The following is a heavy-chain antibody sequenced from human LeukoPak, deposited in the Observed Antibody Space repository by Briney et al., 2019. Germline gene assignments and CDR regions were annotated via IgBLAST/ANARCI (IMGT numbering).Heavy chain of an antibody. V-gene: IGHV3-48*03. D-gene: IGHD3-3*01. CDR3: ARVGGDVLSGHRTGYYYAMDV. J-gene: IGHJ6*02. CDR1: GFTFSSYE. Sequence: PGGSLRLSCAASGFTFSSYEMNWVRQAPGKGLEWVSYISSSGSTKYYADSVKGRFTISRDNSKNTVYLQMNSPRAEDTAVYYCARVGGDVLSGHRTGYYYAMDVWGQGTTVTVSS. CDR2: ISSSGSTK.